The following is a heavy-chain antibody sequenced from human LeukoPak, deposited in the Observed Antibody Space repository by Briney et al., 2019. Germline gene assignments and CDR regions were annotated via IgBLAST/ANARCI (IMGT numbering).Heavy chain of an antibody. CDR2: IIPIFGTA. CDR1: GGTFSSYA. J-gene: IGHJ3*02. V-gene: IGHV1-69*06. Sequence: SVKVSCKASGGTFSSYAISWVRQAPGQGLEWMGGIIPIFGTANYAQKFQGRVTITAEKSTSTAYMELSRLRSEDTAVYYCARDHLEYYDSSGAFDIWGQGTMVTVSS. CDR3: ARDHLEYYDSSGAFDI. D-gene: IGHD3-22*01.